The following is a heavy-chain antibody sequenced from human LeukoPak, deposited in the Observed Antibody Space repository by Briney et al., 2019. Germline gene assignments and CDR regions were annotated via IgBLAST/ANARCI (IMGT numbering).Heavy chain of an antibody. Sequence: GRSLRLSCAASGFTFSNSGMHWVRQAPGKGLEWVAVIWSDGSNKDYADSVRGRFTISRDNSKNTLYLQMNSLRADDTAVYYCAKKSHDFDYWGQGTLVTVST. V-gene: IGHV3-33*06. CDR3: AKKSHDFDY. J-gene: IGHJ4*02. CDR1: GFTFSNSG. CDR2: IWSDGSNK.